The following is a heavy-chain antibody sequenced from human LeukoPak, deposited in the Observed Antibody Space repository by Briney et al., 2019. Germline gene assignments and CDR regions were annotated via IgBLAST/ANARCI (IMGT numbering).Heavy chain of an antibody. J-gene: IGHJ5*02. D-gene: IGHD6-19*01. CDR1: GDSINSFY. CDR3: AKGAGPPWFDP. CDR2: MSSSGIS. V-gene: IGHV4-4*07. Sequence: PSETLSLTCTVSGDSINSFYWSWIRQPAGKGLEWIGRMSSSGISTYSPSLKSRVTISIDTSRNQFSMNLNSVTAADTAVYYCAKGAGPPWFDPWGQGTLVTVSS.